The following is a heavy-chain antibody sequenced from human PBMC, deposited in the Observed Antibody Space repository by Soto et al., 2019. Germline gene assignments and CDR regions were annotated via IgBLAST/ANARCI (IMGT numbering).Heavy chain of an antibody. CDR2: INPNSGGT. V-gene: IGHV1-2*02. J-gene: IGHJ4*02. CDR3: ARVNVVVVAATREYYFAY. D-gene: IGHD2-15*01. CDR1: GYTFTGYY. Sequence: QVQLVQSGAEVKKPGASVKVSCKASGYTFTGYYMHWVRQAPGQGLEWMGWINPNSGGTNYAQKFQGRVTMTRDTSISTAYMELSRLRSDHTAVYYCARVNVVVVAATREYYFAYWGQGTLVTVSS.